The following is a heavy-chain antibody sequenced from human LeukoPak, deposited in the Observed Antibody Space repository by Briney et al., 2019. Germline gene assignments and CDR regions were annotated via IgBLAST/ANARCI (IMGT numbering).Heavy chain of an antibody. J-gene: IGHJ4*02. CDR2: IKVDGSEK. Sequence: GGSLRLSCAASGFTFSGFWMSWVRQAPGKGLEWVANIKVDGSEKNYVDSVRGRFTISRDNAKNSLYLQMNSLRAEDTAVYYCTRNGRSLDYWGQGTLVTVPS. D-gene: IGHD2-15*01. CDR1: GFTFSGFW. CDR3: TRNGRSLDY. V-gene: IGHV3-7*01.